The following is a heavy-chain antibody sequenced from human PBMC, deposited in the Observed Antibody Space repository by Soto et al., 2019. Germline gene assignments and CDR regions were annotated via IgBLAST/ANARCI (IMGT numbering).Heavy chain of an antibody. CDR3: ARLEGYCSGGICYAGPPDY. CDR2: IWNDGSKS. Sequence: QVQLVESGGGVVQPGRSLRLSCAASGFTFSGYGMHWVRQAPGKGLEWVAVIWNDGSKSYHADSVKGRFTIPRDNPKNTLYLQMNSLRVEDTAVYYCARLEGYCSGGICYAGPPDYWGQGTLVTVSS. J-gene: IGHJ4*02. V-gene: IGHV3-33*01. D-gene: IGHD2-15*01. CDR1: GFTFSGYG.